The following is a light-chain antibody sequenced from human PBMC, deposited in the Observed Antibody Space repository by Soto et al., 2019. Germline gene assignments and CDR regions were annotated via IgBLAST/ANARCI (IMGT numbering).Light chain of an antibody. CDR1: SSAVGGYNY. Sequence: QSALTQPPSASGSPGQSVTFSCTGTSSAVGGYNYVSWYQQHPGKAPKLMIYEVSKRPSGVPDRFSGFKSGKTASLTVSGLQADDEADYYCCSYAGSNNLFSVTGTKLTVL. V-gene: IGLV2-8*01. CDR3: CSYAGSNNLF. J-gene: IGLJ1*01. CDR2: EVS.